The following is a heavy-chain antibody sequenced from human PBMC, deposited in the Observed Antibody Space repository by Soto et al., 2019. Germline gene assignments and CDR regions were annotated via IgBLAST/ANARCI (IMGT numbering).Heavy chain of an antibody. CDR2: ISCDGSNK. CDR1: GFTFSSYA. CDR3: ARVLGAFDI. J-gene: IGHJ3*02. Sequence: GGSLLLSCASSGFTFSSYAMHWVRQAPGKGPEWVAVISCDGSNKYHADSVKGRFTISRDNSKNTLYLQMNSLRAEDTAVYYCARVLGAFDIWGQGTIVTVS. V-gene: IGHV3-30-3*01.